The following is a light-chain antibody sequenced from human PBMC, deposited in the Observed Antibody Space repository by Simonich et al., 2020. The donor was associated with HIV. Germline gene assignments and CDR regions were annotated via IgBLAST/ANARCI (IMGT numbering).Light chain of an antibody. CDR2: AAS. CDR3: QQSYITLPYT. V-gene: IGKV1-39*01. J-gene: IGKJ2*01. Sequence: DIQMTQSPSSLSASLGDRVTITYRESKSINTYLNWYQHKPGKAPKLLIYAASSLQGGVPSRFSGSGSGTDFTLTISSLQPEDFATYYCQQSYITLPYTCGQGTKLEIK. CDR1: KSINTY.